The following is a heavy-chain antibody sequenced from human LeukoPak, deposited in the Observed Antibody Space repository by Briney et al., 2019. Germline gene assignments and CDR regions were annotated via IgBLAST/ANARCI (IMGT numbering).Heavy chain of an antibody. CDR2: IYTRGSA. D-gene: IGHD6-19*01. J-gene: IGHJ4*02. CDR3: ARAVDNSGWYYFDY. Sequence: SETLSLTCTVSGGSINSDSHYWSWIRQPAGKGLEWIGRIYTRGSATYNPSLKSRVSISVDTSKNQFSLKLSSVTAADTAVYYCARAVDNSGWYYFDYWGQGTLVTVSS. V-gene: IGHV4-61*02. CDR1: GGSINSDSHY.